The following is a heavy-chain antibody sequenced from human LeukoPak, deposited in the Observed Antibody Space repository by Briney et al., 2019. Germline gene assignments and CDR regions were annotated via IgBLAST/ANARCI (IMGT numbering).Heavy chain of an antibody. CDR2: INPNRGGT. CDR3: ARDSVGTIFGVVMTDYYYMDV. CDR1: GYTFTVYY. D-gene: IGHD3-3*01. V-gene: IGHV1-2*02. Sequence: ASVKVSCKASGYTFTVYYMHWVRQAPGQGLEWMGWINPNRGGTNYAQKCQGRVTMTRDTSFSTAYMELSRLRSDDTAVYYCARDSVGTIFGVVMTDYYYMDVWGKGTTVTVSS. J-gene: IGHJ6*03.